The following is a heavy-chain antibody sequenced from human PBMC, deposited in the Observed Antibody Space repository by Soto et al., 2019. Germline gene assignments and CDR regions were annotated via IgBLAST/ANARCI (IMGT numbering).Heavy chain of an antibody. Sequence: ASVKVSYKASGYTFTSYGISWVRQAPGQGLEWMGWISAYNGNTNYAQKLQGRVTMTTDTSTSTAYMELRSLRSDDTAVYYCARDLGSIAARFSFDYWGQGTLVTVSS. J-gene: IGHJ4*02. V-gene: IGHV1-18*01. CDR1: GYTFTSYG. CDR2: ISAYNGNT. CDR3: ARDLGSIAARFSFDY. D-gene: IGHD6-6*01.